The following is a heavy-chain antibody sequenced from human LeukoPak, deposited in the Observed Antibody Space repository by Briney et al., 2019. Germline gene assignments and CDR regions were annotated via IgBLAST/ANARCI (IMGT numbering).Heavy chain of an antibody. Sequence: SETLSLTCAVYGGSFSGYYWSWIRQPPGKGLEWIGSIYSSGSTYYNASLQSRVTISIETSKNQISLRLNSVTAADTAMYYCAKSGGYGLIDYWGQGTLVTVSS. CDR3: AKSGGYGLIDY. V-gene: IGHV4-34*01. D-gene: IGHD1-26*01. CDR1: GGSFSGYY. J-gene: IGHJ4*02. CDR2: IYSSGST.